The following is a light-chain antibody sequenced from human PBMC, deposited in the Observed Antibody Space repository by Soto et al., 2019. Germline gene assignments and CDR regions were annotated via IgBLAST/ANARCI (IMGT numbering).Light chain of an antibody. Sequence: EIVLTQSPATLSLSPGERATLSCRASQNISSDLAWYQHKPGQAPRLLIYDASDRATGIPARFSGSGSGTDFTLTISDLEPEDFAIYYCQQRSRWPPITFGQGKRLEVK. CDR3: QQRSRWPPIT. J-gene: IGKJ5*01. CDR2: DAS. V-gene: IGKV3-11*01. CDR1: QNISSD.